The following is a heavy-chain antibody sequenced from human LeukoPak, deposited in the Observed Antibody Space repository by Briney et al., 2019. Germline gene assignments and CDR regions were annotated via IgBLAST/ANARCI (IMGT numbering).Heavy chain of an antibody. CDR1: GFTFSSYD. CDR2: IWYDGSNK. V-gene: IGHV3-33*01. J-gene: IGHJ3*02. CDR3: AREASDAFDI. Sequence: PGGTLRLSCAASGFTFSSYDMHWVREAPGKGQEWVAPIWYDGSNKNYADSVRGRFTISRDNSKNTLFLQMNSLRAEDTAVYYCAREASDAFDIWGQGTMVTVSS.